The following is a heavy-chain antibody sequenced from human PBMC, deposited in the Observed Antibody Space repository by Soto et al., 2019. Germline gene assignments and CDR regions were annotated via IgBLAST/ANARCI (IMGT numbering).Heavy chain of an antibody. D-gene: IGHD3-16*02. J-gene: IGHJ4*02. CDR1: GGSISSYY. V-gene: IGHV4-59*01. Sequence: SETLSLTCTVSGGSISSYYWSWIRQPPGKGLEWIGYIYYSGSTNYNPSLKSRVTISVDTSKNQFSLKLSSVTAADTAVYYCARYTDYVWGSYRYAYFDYWGQGTLVTVS. CDR2: IYYSGST. CDR3: ARYTDYVWGSYRYAYFDY.